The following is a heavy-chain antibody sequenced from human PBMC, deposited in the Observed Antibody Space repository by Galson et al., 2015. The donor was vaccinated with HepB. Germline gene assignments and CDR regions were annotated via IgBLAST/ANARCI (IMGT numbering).Heavy chain of an antibody. CDR2: ISSSSSTI. CDR3: ARDYMGRRYFADY. Sequence: SLRLSCAASGFTFSTYSMNWVRQAPGKGLEWVSYISSSSSTIYYADSVRGRFAISRDNAKNSLYLQMNSLRAEDTAVYYCARDYMGRRYFADYWGQGILVTVSS. CDR1: GFTFSTYS. J-gene: IGHJ4*02. V-gene: IGHV3-48*01. D-gene: IGHD3-9*01.